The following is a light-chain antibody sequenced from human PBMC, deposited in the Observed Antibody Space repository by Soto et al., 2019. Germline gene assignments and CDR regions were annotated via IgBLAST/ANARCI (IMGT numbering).Light chain of an antibody. V-gene: IGKV3-20*01. CDR3: QQYGSSPYT. Sequence: IVLTQSPGTLSLSPWERATLSCRASQSVISNYLAWYQQKPGQAPRLLIYGASSRATGIPDRFSGSGSGTDFTLTISRLEPEDFAVYYCQQYGSSPYTFGQGTKVDIK. CDR2: GAS. CDR1: QSVISNY. J-gene: IGKJ2*01.